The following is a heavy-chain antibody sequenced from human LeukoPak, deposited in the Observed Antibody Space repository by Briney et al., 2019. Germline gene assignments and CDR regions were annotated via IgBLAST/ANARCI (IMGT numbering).Heavy chain of an antibody. J-gene: IGHJ4*02. CDR2: TYYSGST. D-gene: IGHD3-10*01. V-gene: IGHV4-59*08. Sequence: SETLSLTCTVSGGSISSYYWSWVRQPPGKGLEWIGYTYYSGSTNYNPSLKSRVSMSVDTSKNQFSLKLSSVTAADTAVYYCARTRYYYNSRSYGAPYYFDYWGQGTLVTVSS. CDR3: ARTRYYYNSRSYGAPYYFDY. CDR1: GGSISSYY.